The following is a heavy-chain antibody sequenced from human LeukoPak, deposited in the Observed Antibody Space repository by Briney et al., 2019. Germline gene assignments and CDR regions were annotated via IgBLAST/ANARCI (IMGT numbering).Heavy chain of an antibody. D-gene: IGHD2-15*01. CDR1: GGTVTSYA. CDR2: MILILGIA. CDR3: ARQEVGAAYYYFDY. V-gene: IGHV1-69*04. J-gene: IGHJ4*02. Sequence: ASVKVSFKASGGTVTSYAISWVGEAPGQRGGGRGRMILILGIANYAQKFQGRLTITSDQSTSTAYMELSSLRSEDTAVYYCARQEVGAAYYYFDYWGQGTLVTLSS.